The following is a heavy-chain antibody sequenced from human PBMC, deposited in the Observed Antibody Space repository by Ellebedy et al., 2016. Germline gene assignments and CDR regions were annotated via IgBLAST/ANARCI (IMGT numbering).Heavy chain of an antibody. CDR1: GFTFSSYA. CDR2: ISGSGGST. CDR3: AKAQHYVWGSYRPNWFDP. V-gene: IGHV3-23*01. J-gene: IGHJ5*02. Sequence: GGSLRLSXAASGFTFSSYAMSWVRQAPGKGLEWVSAISGSGGSTYYADSVKGRFTISRDNSKNTLYLQMNSLRAEDTAVYYCAKAQHYVWGSYRPNWFDPWGQGTLVTVSS. D-gene: IGHD3-16*02.